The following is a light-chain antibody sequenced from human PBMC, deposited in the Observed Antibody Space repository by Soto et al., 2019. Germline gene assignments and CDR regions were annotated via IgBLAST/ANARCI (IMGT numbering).Light chain of an antibody. Sequence: EFVLTHSPCTLSLSPLERATLSFRSSQTVRNNYLAWYQQKPGQAPRLLIYGASTRATGIPARFSGSGSGTEFTLTISSLQSEDFAVYYCQQYNNWPPITFGQGTRLEIK. CDR3: QQYNNWPPIT. V-gene: IGKV3-15*01. CDR2: GAS. CDR1: QTVRNN. J-gene: IGKJ5*01.